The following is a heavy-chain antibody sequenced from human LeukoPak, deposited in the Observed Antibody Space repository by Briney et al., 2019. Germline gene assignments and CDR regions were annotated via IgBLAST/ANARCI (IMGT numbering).Heavy chain of an antibody. D-gene: IGHD2-15*01. Sequence: ASVTVSCKASGYTFTGYYMHWVRQAPGQGLEWMGWINPNSGGTYYAQKFQGRVTMTRDTSISTAYMELSRLRSDDTAVYYCAREKAIRRMSYCSGGSCYIDYWGQGTLVTVSS. CDR1: GYTFTGYY. V-gene: IGHV1-2*02. CDR2: INPNSGGT. J-gene: IGHJ4*02. CDR3: AREKAIRRMSYCSGGSCYIDY.